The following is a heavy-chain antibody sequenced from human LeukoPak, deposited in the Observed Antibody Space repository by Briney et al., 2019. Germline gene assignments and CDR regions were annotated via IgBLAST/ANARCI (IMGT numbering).Heavy chain of an antibody. J-gene: IGHJ3*02. D-gene: IGHD3-22*01. Sequence: GGSLRLSCTASGFTFGDYAMSWVRQAPGKGLEWVGFIRSKAYGGTTEYAASVKGRFTISRDDSKSIAYLQMNSLKTEDTAVYYCTSPYYYDSSGYYYPGGAFDIWGQGTMVTVSS. CDR3: TSPYYYDSSGYYYPGGAFDI. CDR2: IRSKAYGGTT. CDR1: GFTFGDYA. V-gene: IGHV3-49*04.